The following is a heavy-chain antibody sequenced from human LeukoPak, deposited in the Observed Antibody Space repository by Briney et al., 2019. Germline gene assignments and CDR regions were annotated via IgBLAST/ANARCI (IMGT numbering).Heavy chain of an antibody. CDR2: INPNSGGT. D-gene: IGHD2-15*01. CDR3: ATLGDCSGGSCYGYYFDY. V-gene: IGHV1-2*02. J-gene: IGHJ4*02. Sequence: GASVKVSCKASGYTFTGYYMHWVRQAPGQGLEWMGWINPNSGGTNYAQKFQGRVTMTRDTSISTAYMELSRPRSDDTAVYYCATLGDCSGGSCYGYYFDYWGQGTLVTVSS. CDR1: GYTFTGYY.